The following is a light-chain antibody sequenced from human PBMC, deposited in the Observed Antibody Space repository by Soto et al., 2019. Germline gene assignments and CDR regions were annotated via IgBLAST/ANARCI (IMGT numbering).Light chain of an antibody. J-gene: IGKJ1*01. CDR3: QQYGRTSWT. CDR2: GAS. Sequence: EIVLTQSRGTLTISTGEGATLSCRASQSVSTNFFAWYQQKPGQAPRLLIYGASTRATGIPDRFSGSGSGTDFTLTISRLEPEDFAVYYCQQYGRTSWTFGQGTKV. V-gene: IGKV3-20*01. CDR1: QSVSTNF.